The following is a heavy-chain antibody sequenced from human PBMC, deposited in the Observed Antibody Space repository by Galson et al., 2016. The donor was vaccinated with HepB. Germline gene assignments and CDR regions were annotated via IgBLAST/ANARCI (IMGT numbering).Heavy chain of an antibody. V-gene: IGHV1-24*01. CDR2: FDPEDGET. CDR1: GYTLTELS. Sequence: SVKVSCKVSGYTLTELSMHWVRQAPGKGLEWMGSFDPEDGETIYAQKFQGRVTMTEDTSTDTAYMELNSLRSDDTAVYYCARGGSGRTMLGYYKGMDVWGQGTTVTVSS. J-gene: IGHJ6*02. CDR3: ARGGSGRTMLGYYKGMDV. D-gene: IGHD1-26*01.